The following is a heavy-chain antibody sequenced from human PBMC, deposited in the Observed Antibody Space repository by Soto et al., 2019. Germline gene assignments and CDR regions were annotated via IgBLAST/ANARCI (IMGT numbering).Heavy chain of an antibody. Sequence: GESLRLACAASGFTFSSYGIRWVRQAPGKGLEWVAVIWYDGSNKYYADSVKGRFTISRDNSKNTLYLQMNSLRAEDTAVYYCAGDCSGGSCPIDYWGQGT. CDR3: AGDCSGGSCPIDY. CDR1: GFTFSSYG. J-gene: IGHJ4*02. CDR2: IWYDGSNK. V-gene: IGHV3-33*01. D-gene: IGHD2-15*01.